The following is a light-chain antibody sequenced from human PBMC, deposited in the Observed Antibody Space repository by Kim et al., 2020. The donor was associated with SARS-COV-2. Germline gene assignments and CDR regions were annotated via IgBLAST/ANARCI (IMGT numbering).Light chain of an antibody. Sequence: QSALTQPASVSGSPGQSITISCTGTNSDVGGHNYVCWYQQHPGKAPKLMIYDVSSRPSGVSNRFSGSKSGNTASLTISGLQAEDEADYYCSSYTSSSTWVFGGGTQLTVL. CDR1: NSDVGGHNY. CDR2: DVS. V-gene: IGLV2-14*03. J-gene: IGLJ3*02. CDR3: SSYTSSSTWV.